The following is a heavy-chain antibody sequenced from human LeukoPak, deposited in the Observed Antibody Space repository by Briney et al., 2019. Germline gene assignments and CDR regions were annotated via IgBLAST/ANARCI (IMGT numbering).Heavy chain of an antibody. CDR3: ARDLVIVVVPAAIETIWFDP. D-gene: IGHD2-2*03. V-gene: IGHV4-4*07. Sequence: SETLSLTCTGSGGSLRSYHWSWIRQPAGKGLEWIGRIYTNGSTNYNPSLKSRVTMSVDTSKNQFSLKLSSVTAADTAVYYCARDLVIVVVPAAIETIWFDPWGQGTLVTVSS. J-gene: IGHJ5*02. CDR1: GGSLRSYH. CDR2: IYTNGST.